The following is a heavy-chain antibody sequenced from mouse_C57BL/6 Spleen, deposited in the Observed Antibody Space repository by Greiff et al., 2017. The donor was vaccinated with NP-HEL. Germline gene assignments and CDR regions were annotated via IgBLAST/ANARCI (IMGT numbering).Heavy chain of an antibody. CDR3: TRRTGTGFDY. CDR2: IRNKANNHAT. D-gene: IGHD4-1*01. V-gene: IGHV6-6*01. Sequence: EVKLVESGGGLVQPGGSMKLSCAASGFTFSDAWIDWVRQSPEKGLEWVAEIRNKANNHATYYAESVKGRFTISRDDSKSSVYLQMNSLRAEDTGIYYCTRRTGTGFDYWGQGTTLTVSS. CDR1: GFTFSDAW. J-gene: IGHJ2*01.